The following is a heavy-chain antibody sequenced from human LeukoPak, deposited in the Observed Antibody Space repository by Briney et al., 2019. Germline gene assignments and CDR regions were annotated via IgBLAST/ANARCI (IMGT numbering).Heavy chain of an antibody. CDR3: AKAPPRGWSSSKTSDY. D-gene: IGHD6-19*01. CDR1: GFTFSSYA. V-gene: IGHV3-23*01. CDR2: ISGSGGST. Sequence: GGSLRLSCAASGFTFSSYAMSWVRQAPGKGLEWVSAISGSGGSTYYADSVKGRFTISRDNSKNTLYLQMNSLRAEDTAVYYCAKAPPRGWSSSKTSDYWGQGALVTVSS. J-gene: IGHJ4*02.